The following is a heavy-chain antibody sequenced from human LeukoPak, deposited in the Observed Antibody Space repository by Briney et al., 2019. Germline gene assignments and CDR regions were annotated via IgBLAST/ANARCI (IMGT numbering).Heavy chain of an antibody. CDR3: ARYLVGDYYGSGSYWAH. Sequence: ASVKVSCKASGGTFSSYAISWVRQAPGQGLEWMGGIIPIFGTANYAQKFQGRVTITADESTSTAYMELSSLRSEDTAVYYCARYLVGDYYGSGSYWAHWGQGTLVTVSS. CDR2: IIPIFGTA. V-gene: IGHV1-69*13. CDR1: GGTFSSYA. D-gene: IGHD3-10*01. J-gene: IGHJ4*02.